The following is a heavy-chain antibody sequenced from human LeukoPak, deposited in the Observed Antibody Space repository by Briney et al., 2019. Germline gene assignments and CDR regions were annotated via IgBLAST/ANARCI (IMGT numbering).Heavy chain of an antibody. V-gene: IGHV4-30-4*01. CDR3: ARGFDCSSTSCLWSDP. Sequence: SQTLSLTCTVSGGSISSGDYYWSWIRQPPGKGLEWIGYIYYSGSTYYNPSLKSRVTISVDTSKNQFSLKLSSVTAADTAVYYCARGFDCSSTSCLWSDPWGQGTLVTVSS. D-gene: IGHD2-2*01. CDR1: GGSISSGDYY. J-gene: IGHJ5*02. CDR2: IYYSGST.